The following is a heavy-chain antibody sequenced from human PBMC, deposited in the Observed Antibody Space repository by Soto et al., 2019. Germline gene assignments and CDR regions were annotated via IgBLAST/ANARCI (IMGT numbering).Heavy chain of an antibody. CDR1: GFTFSNAW. Sequence: GGSLRLSCAASGFTFSNAWMSWVRQAPGKGLEWVGRIKSKTDGGTTDYAAPVKGRFTISRDDSKNTLYLQMNSMKTEDTAVYYCTTVIGVLRYFVPSAFDIWGQGTMVTVSS. D-gene: IGHD3-9*01. CDR2: IKSKTDGGTT. J-gene: IGHJ3*02. CDR3: TTVIGVLRYFVPSAFDI. V-gene: IGHV3-15*01.